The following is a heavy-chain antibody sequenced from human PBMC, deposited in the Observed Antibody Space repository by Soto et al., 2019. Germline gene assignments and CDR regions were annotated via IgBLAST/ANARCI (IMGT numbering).Heavy chain of an antibody. V-gene: IGHV1-18*01. CDR2: ISAYNGNT. CDR3: ARDFRELWFGELSLYYYSYGMDV. D-gene: IGHD3-10*01. J-gene: IGHJ6*02. CDR1: GYTFTSYG. Sequence: ASVKVSCKASGYTFTSYGISWVRQAPGQGLEWMGWISAYNGNTNYAQKLQGRVTMTTDTSTSTAYMELRSLRSDDTAVYYCARDFRELWFGELSLYYYSYGMDVWGQGTTLTVSS.